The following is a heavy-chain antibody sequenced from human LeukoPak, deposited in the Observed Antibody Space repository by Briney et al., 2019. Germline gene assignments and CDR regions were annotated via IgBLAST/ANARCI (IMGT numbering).Heavy chain of an antibody. CDR1: GYSISSGYY. CDR2: IYHSGST. J-gene: IGHJ4*02. Sequence: SETLSLTCTVSGYSISSGYYWGWIRQPPGKGLEWIGSIYHSGSTYYNPSLKSRVTISVDTSKNQFSLKLSSVTAADTAVYYCARGVIPVVYFDYWGQGTLVTVSS. D-gene: IGHD3-10*01. CDR3: ARGVIPVVYFDY. V-gene: IGHV4-38-2*02.